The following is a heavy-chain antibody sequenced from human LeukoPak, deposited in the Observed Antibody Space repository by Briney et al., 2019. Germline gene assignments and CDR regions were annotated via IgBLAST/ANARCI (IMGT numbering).Heavy chain of an antibody. D-gene: IGHD2-2*01. CDR1: GFTFSSYW. V-gene: IGHV3-7*01. CDR3: TRVRVVVPSAFDYCDF. CDR2: INQHGSDT. J-gene: IGHJ4*02. Sequence: PGGSLRLSCAASGFTFSSYWMSWVRQASGKGLEWVANINQHGSDTYYADSVKGRFTISRDNAKNSLYLQMNSLRAEDTAVYYCTRVRVVVPSAFDYCDFWGQGTLVTVSS.